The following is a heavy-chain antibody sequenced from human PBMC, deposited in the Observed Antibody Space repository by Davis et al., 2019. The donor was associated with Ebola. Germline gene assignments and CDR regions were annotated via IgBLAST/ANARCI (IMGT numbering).Heavy chain of an antibody. CDR3: AGGSCYDSSGYLNYYYGMDV. CDR1: GYTLTSYD. J-gene: IGHJ6*02. D-gene: IGHD3-22*01. CDR2: MNPNSGNT. Sequence: ASVKVSCKASGYTLTSYDINWVRQATGHGLEWTGWMNPNSGNTGYAQKFQGRVTMIRNTSISTAYMELSSLRSEDTAVYYCAGGSCYDSSGYLNYYYGMDVWGQGTTVTVSS. V-gene: IGHV1-8*01.